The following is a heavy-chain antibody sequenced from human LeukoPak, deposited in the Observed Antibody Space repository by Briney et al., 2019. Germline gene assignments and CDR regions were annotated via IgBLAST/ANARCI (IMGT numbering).Heavy chain of an antibody. CDR1: GFTFSSYA. Sequence: GGSLRLSCTASGFTFSSYAMNWVRQAPGKGLEWVSSISSSGSYIYYADSVKGRFTISRDNAENSLYLQMSSLRAEDTAVYYCARGSDSLDVWGQGTTVTVSS. D-gene: IGHD2-15*01. CDR3: ARGSDSLDV. J-gene: IGHJ6*02. CDR2: ISSSGSYI. V-gene: IGHV3-21*01.